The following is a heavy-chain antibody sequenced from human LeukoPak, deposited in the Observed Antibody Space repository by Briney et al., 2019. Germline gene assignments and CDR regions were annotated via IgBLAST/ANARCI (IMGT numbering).Heavy chain of an antibody. D-gene: IGHD6-13*01. CDR2: INHSGSA. J-gene: IGHJ5*02. CDR3: ARVTAANWFDP. V-gene: IGHV4-34*01. CDR1: GGSFSGYY. Sequence: PSETLSLTCAVYGGSFSGYYWSWIRQPPGKGLEWIREINHSGSANYNTSLKSRVTISVDTSKNQFSLKLSSVTAADTAVYYCARVTAANWFDPWGQGTLVTVSS.